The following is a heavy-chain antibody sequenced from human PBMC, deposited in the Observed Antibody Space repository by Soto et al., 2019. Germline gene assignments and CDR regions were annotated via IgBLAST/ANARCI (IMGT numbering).Heavy chain of an antibody. D-gene: IGHD3-16*01. J-gene: IGHJ4*02. Sequence: PGGSLRLSCAASGFTFSSDNMHWVRQAPGKGLEWVSYITSSSNTRYYADSVKGRFTISRDNAKNSLYLQMDSLRAEDTAVYYCARDKGIRRCFDSWGQGTLVTVSS. CDR2: ITSSSNTR. CDR1: GFTFSSDN. V-gene: IGHV3-48*01. CDR3: ARDKGIRRCFDS.